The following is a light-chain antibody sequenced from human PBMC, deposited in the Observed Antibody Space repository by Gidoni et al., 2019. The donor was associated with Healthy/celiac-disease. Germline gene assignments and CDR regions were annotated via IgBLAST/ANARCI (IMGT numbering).Light chain of an antibody. CDR3: QVWDSSSELWV. CDR2: DDS. V-gene: IGLV3-21*02. Sequence: YGLTNPPSVSLAPGQTARVTCGGNNIGSKSVHLYQQKPGQAPVLVVYDDSDRPSGIPERFSGSNSGNTATLTISMVEAGDEADYYCQVWDSSSELWVFGGGTKLTVL. CDR1: NIGSKS. J-gene: IGLJ3*02.